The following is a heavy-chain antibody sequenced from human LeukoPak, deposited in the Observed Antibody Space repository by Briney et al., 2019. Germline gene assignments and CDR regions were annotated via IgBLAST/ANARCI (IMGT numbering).Heavy chain of an antibody. CDR1: GFTVSSNY. CDR3: ARVRPYPIIDV. CDR2: IYTGGST. V-gene: IGHV3-53*01. Sequence: VSLRLPCAASGFTVSSNYMSWVRQAPGKGLEWVSVIYTGGSTYYADSVKGRFTISRDNSKNTLYLQMNSLRAEDTAVYYCARVRPYPIIDVWGKGTTVTVSS. D-gene: IGHD6-6*01. J-gene: IGHJ6*03.